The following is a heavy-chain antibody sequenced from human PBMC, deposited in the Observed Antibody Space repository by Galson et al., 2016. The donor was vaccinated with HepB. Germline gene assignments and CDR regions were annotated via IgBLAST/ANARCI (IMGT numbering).Heavy chain of an antibody. J-gene: IGHJ5*02. D-gene: IGHD3-10*01. CDR3: VRASRSYYNWFNP. Sequence: QSGAEVKKPGESLKISCSTSGYNFATYWIGWVRQVSGKGLEWMGVIYPGDSDTRYSPSFQGQVTLSADKSVNTTYLELTSLKASDTAIYYCVRASRSYYNWFNPWGQGTLSPSPQ. CDR1: GYNFATYW. V-gene: IGHV5-51*01. CDR2: IYPGDSDT.